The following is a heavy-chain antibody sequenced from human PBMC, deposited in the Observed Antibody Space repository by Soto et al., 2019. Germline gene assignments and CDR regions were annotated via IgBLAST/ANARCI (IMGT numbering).Heavy chain of an antibody. CDR2: ISSSGSTI. CDR3: ARVPFPLGVSGIDY. CDR1: GFTFSSYE. J-gene: IGHJ4*02. V-gene: IGHV3-48*03. Sequence: EVQLVESGGGLVQPGGSLRLSCAASGFTFSSYEMNWVRQAPGKGLEWVSYISSSGSTIYYADSVKGRFTISRDNAKNSLYLQMNSLRAEDTAVYYCARVPFPLGVSGIDYWGQGTLVTVSS. D-gene: IGHD3-16*02.